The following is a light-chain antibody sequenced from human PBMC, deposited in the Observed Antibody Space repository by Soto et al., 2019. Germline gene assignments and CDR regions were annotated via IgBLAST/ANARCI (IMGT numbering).Light chain of an antibody. V-gene: IGKV1-5*03. Sequence: DIQMTQSPSALSASVGDRVTITCRASQSISSWLAWYQQKPGTAPKLLIYKASSLQSGVPSRFSGSGSGLEFTLTISSLQPDDFATYYCQQYDSYSWTFGQGTKVDIK. CDR2: KAS. J-gene: IGKJ1*01. CDR3: QQYDSYSWT. CDR1: QSISSW.